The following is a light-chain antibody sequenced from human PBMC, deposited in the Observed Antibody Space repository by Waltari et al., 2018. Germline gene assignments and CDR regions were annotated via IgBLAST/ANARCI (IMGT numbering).Light chain of an antibody. CDR3: CSYAGSYTVV. CDR1: SSDVGGCNY. J-gene: IGLJ2*01. Sequence: QSALTQPRSVAGPPGQSVTISCTRTSSDVGGCNYVSWYQHHPGKAPTLMIYDVSKRPSGVPDRFSGSKCGNTASLTISGLQAEDEADYYCCSYAGSYTVVFGGGTKLTVL. V-gene: IGLV2-11*01. CDR2: DVS.